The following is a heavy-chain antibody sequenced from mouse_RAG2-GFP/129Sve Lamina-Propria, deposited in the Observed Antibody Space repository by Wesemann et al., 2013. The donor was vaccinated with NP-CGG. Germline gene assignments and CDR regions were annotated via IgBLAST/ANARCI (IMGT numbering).Heavy chain of an antibody. J-gene: IGHJ2*01. CDR3: ARRGGYDGFDY. CDR2: GNGDI. Sequence: GNGDIKYNEKFKGKATLTADKSSSTAYMQFSSLTSEDSAIYYCARRGGYDGFDYWGQGTTLTVSS. D-gene: IGHD2-2*01. V-gene: IGHV1-63*01.